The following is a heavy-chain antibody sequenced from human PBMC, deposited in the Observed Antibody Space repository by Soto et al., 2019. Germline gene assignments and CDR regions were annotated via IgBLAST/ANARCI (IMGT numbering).Heavy chain of an antibody. CDR2: IYYSGNT. CDR1: GGSISSYY. CDR3: ARVDSSSPTRWFDP. Sequence: SETLSHTCTVSGGSISSYYWSWMRQPPGKGLAWIGYIYYSGNTNYNPSLKSRVTISVDTSKNQFSLKLSSVTAADTAVDCCARVDSSSPTRWFDPWGQGTLVTVSS. D-gene: IGHD6-6*01. V-gene: IGHV4-59*01. J-gene: IGHJ5*02.